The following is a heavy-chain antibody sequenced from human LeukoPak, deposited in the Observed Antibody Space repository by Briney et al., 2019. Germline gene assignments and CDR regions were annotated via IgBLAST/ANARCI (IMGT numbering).Heavy chain of an antibody. Sequence: ASVKVSCMASGYTFTTYSLAWVRQAPGRSLEWMGWISVNNGGTNYAQSFQDRVTLTRDTSTNTAYLELRSLRSDDTAIIYCATATQPRGYFLHWGQGTLVTVSS. V-gene: IGHV1-18*01. CDR3: ATATQPRGYFLH. J-gene: IGHJ1*01. CDR2: ISVNNGGT. CDR1: GYTFTTYS. D-gene: IGHD2-2*01.